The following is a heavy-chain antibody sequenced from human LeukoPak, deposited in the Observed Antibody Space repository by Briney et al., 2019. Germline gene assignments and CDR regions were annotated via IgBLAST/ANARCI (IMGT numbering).Heavy chain of an antibody. CDR1: GFTFSTFA. Sequence: GGSLRLSCAASGFTFSTFAMIWVRQPPGKGLEWVSSIFPSGGEIHYADSVWGRFTISRDNSKSTLSLQMNSLRAEDTAIYYCAKEIAAIGLPAVDYWGQGTLVTVSS. CDR3: AKEIAAIGLPAVDY. CDR2: IFPSGGEI. J-gene: IGHJ4*02. D-gene: IGHD6-13*01. V-gene: IGHV3-23*01.